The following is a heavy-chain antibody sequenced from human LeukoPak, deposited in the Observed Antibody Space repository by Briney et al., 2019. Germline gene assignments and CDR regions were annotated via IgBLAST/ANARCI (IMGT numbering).Heavy chain of an antibody. CDR1: GGSISSGSYY. Sequence: PSETLSLTRTVSGGSISSGSYYWGWIRQPPGKGLEWIGSIYYSGNTYYNPSLKSRVIISIDTSRNEFSLKLSSVTAADTAVYYCARQPPEWLPGGYFDYWGQGTLVTVSS. J-gene: IGHJ4*02. CDR3: ARQPPEWLPGGYFDY. V-gene: IGHV4-39*01. D-gene: IGHD6-19*01. CDR2: IYYSGNT.